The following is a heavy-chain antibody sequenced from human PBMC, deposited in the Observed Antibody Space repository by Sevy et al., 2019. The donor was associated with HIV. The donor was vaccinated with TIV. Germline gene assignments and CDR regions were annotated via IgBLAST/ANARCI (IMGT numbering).Heavy chain of an antibody. CDR2: IFHSGDT. D-gene: IGHD1-26*01. V-gene: IGHV4-39*01. Sequence: LPETLSLTCTVSGGSISSSSIYWGWFRQSPGKGLDYIGSIFHSGDTYYNPSLKSRVTISVDTSKNQFSLKMTSVTAADTAVYYCARHFYSNGMDVWGQGTTVTVSS. CDR1: GGSISSSSIY. CDR3: ARHFYSNGMDV. J-gene: IGHJ6*02.